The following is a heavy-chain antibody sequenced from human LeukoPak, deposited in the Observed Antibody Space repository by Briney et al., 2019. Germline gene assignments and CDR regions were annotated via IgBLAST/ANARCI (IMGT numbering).Heavy chain of an antibody. J-gene: IGHJ5*02. D-gene: IGHD3-22*01. CDR2: IIPIFGTA. CDR3: ASYYYDSSGYQDWFDP. V-gene: IGHV1-69*05. CDR1: GGTFSSYA. Sequence: SVKVSCKASGGTFSSYAISWVRQAPGQGLEWMGGIIPIFGTANYAQKFQGRVTITTDESTSTAYMELSRLRSEDTAVYYCASYYYDSSGYQDWFDPWGQGTLVTVSS.